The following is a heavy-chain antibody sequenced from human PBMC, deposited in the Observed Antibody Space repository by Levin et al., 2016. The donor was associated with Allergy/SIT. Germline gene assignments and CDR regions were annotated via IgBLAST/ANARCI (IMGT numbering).Heavy chain of an antibody. J-gene: IGHJ3*02. Sequence: WIRQPPGKGLEWVGFIRSEAYGGTTEYAASVKGRFTISRDDSKSIAYLQMNSLKTEDTAVYYCTRSGASGNWGLVRPDIWGQGTMVTVSS. D-gene: IGHD4-23*01. V-gene: IGHV3-49*02. CDR3: TRSGASGNWGLVRPDI. CDR2: IRSEAYGGTT.